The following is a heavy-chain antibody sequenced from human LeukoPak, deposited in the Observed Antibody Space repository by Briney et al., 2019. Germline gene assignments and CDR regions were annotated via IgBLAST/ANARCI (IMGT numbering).Heavy chain of an antibody. J-gene: IGHJ4*02. D-gene: IGHD3-9*01. V-gene: IGHV3-48*02. CDR1: GFSFTDYP. Sequence: PGGSVRLSCATSGFSFTDYPMNWVRQAPGKGLEWISNIRATAEGAKYAYYADSVKGRVTISRDDGKNTLYLHMNSLRDDDTAVYYCATDQRYAFDYWGQGILVTVSS. CDR2: IRATAEGAKYA. CDR3: ATDQRYAFDY.